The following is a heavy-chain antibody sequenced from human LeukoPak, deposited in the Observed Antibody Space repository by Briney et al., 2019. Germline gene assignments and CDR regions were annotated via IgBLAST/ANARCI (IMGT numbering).Heavy chain of an antibody. Sequence: GESLKISCKGSGFSFTTYGIDWVRQTPGKGLEWMGIIYLGDSDTRYSPSFQGQVTISGDKSINTAYVQWSNLKASDTAMYYCARRACSGDSCLDYWGQGTLDTVSS. CDR3: ARRACSGDSCLDY. D-gene: IGHD2-15*01. J-gene: IGHJ4*02. CDR1: GFSFTTYG. CDR2: IYLGDSDT. V-gene: IGHV5-51*01.